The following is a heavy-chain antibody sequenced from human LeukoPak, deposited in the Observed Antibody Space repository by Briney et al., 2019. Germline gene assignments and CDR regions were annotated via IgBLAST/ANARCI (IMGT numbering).Heavy chain of an antibody. CDR1: GYTLTELS. V-gene: IGHV1-24*01. D-gene: IGHD6-13*01. CDR3: ATDSSSWYRRTHNWFDP. CDR2: FDPEDGET. J-gene: IGHJ5*02. Sequence: ASVKVSCKVSGYTLTELSMHWVRQAPGKGLEWMGGFDPEDGETIYAQKFQGRVTMTEDTSTDTAYMEPSSLRSEDTAVYYCATDSSSWYRRTHNWFDPWGQGTLVTVSS.